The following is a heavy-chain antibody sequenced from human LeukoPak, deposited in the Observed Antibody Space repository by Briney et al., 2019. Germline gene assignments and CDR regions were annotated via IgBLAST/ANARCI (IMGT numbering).Heavy chain of an antibody. D-gene: IGHD1-26*01. V-gene: IGHV3-21*01. CDR2: ISSSSSYI. Sequence: PGGSLRLSCAASGFTFSSYSMNWVRQAPGKGLEWVSSISSSSSYIYYADSVKGRFTISRDNAKNSLYLQMNSLRAEDTAVYYCAREGLSGYYMDVWGKGTTVTVSS. CDR3: AREGLSGYYMDV. CDR1: GFTFSSYS. J-gene: IGHJ6*03.